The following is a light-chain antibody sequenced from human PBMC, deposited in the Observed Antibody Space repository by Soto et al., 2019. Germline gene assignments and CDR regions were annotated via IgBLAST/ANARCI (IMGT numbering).Light chain of an antibody. CDR1: QNINTY. CDR2: AAS. J-gene: IGKJ5*01. Sequence: DIQMTQSPSPLSASVGDRVTITCRASQNINTYLNWYQQKPGKAPKVLIYAASTLQGGVPSRFSGSGSGTDFTLTISSLQPEDFATYYCQQSFSQSPITFGQGTRLEIK. V-gene: IGKV1-39*01. CDR3: QQSFSQSPIT.